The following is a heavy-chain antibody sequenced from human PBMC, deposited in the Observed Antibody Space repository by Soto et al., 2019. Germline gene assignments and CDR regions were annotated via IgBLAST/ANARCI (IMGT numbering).Heavy chain of an antibody. CDR2: IYSNGRT. J-gene: IGHJ4*02. CDR1: GGSISSYY. CDR3: TSGVNWNDVSEY. V-gene: IGHV4-59*01. Sequence: PSETLSLTCTGSGGSISSYYWTWTRQARGKGLEWIGYIYSNGRTNYNPSLKSRVTISVDTSKNKFSLKLRSVTAADTALYYCTSGVNWNDVSEYSGQGTMLTVSS. D-gene: IGHD1-1*01.